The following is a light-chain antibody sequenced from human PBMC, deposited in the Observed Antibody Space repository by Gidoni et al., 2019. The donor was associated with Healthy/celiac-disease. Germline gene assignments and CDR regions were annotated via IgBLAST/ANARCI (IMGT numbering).Light chain of an antibody. J-gene: IGKJ2*01. V-gene: IGKV3-15*01. CDR2: GAS. CDR3: QQYNNWPPYT. CDR1: QSVSSN. Sequence: EIVRTQSPATLSVSPGERATLSCRASQSVSSNLAWYQQKPGQAPRLLIYGASTRATGIPARLSGSGSGTEFTLTISSLQSEDVAVYYCQQYNNWPPYTFGQGTKLEIK.